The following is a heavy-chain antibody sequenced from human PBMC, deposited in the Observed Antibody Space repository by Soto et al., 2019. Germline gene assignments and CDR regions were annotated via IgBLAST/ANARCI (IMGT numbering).Heavy chain of an antibody. CDR2: TYYRSKWYS. V-gene: IGHV6-1*01. D-gene: IGHD6-13*01. CDR1: GYSVSSNSAA. J-gene: IGHJ4*02. Sequence: TLSLPCAISGYSVSSNSAAWNSIRQSPSRGLEWLGRTYYRSKWYSDYAVSVKSRITIKPDTSKNQFSLQLNSVTPEDTAMYYCARVVGSSEHDYWGQGTLVTVSS. CDR3: ARVVGSSEHDY.